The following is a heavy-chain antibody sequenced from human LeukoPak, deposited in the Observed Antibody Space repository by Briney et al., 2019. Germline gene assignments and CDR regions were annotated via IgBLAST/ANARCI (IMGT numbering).Heavy chain of an antibody. CDR2: ISYDGSNK. D-gene: IGHD6-19*01. CDR3: ARGRIAVVGSYFDY. Sequence: GGSLRLSCAASGFTFSSYAMHWVRQAPGKGLEWVAVISYDGSNKYYADSVKGRFTISRDNSKNTLYLQMNSLRAEDTAVYYCARGRIAVVGSYFDYRGQGTLVTVSS. J-gene: IGHJ4*02. V-gene: IGHV3-30-3*01. CDR1: GFTFSSYA.